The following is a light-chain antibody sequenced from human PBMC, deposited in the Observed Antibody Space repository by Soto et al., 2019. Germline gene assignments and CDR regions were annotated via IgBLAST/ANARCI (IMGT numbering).Light chain of an antibody. CDR3: QQYNNWPPERT. J-gene: IGKJ1*01. V-gene: IGKV3-15*01. Sequence: EIVMTQSPATLSVSPGERATLSCRASQSVSSNLAWYQQKPGQAPRLLIYGASTRATGIPARFSGRGSGTEFTRIISSLQSEDFAVDYCQQYNNWPPERTFGQGTKVEMK. CDR1: QSVSSN. CDR2: GAS.